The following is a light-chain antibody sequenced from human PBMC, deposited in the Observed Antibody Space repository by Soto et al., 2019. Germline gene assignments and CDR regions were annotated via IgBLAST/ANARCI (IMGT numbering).Light chain of an antibody. CDR3: QQFGIKRLN. J-gene: IGKJ4*01. Sequence: EMVFYHTLCTLSLSPQEIASLSSRASQSVGSSYLAWYQQKPGQAPRLLIYGTSRRATGIPDRFRGSGSGTDFTLTISGLEPEDFAVYYCQQFGIKRLNFAGGTKVDIK. V-gene: IGKV3-20*01. CDR2: GTS. CDR1: QSVGSSY.